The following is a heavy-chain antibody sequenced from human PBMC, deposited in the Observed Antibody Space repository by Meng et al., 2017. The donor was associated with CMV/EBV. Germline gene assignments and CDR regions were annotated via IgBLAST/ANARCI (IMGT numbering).Heavy chain of an antibody. CDR3: AKVAYPYCSSTSCQLCYFDY. CDR2: ISWDGGST. Sequence: GESLKISCAASGFTFDDYAMHWVRQAPGKGLEWVSLISWDGGSTYYADSVKGRFTISRDNSKNSLYLQMNSLRAEDTALYYCAKVAYPYCSSTSCQLCYFDYWGQGTLVTVSS. D-gene: IGHD2-2*01. CDR1: GFTFDDYA. J-gene: IGHJ4*02. V-gene: IGHV3-43D*03.